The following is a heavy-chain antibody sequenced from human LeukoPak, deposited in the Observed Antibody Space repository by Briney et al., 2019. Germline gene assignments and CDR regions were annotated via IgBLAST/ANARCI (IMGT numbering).Heavy chain of an antibody. Sequence: PGGSLRLSCAASGFTFSSYAMSWVRQAPGKGLEWVANIKKDGSEKYYVDSVKGRFTISRDNAKNSMYLQMNSLRAEDTAVYYCARGLYSSTTYYFDYWGQGTLVTVSS. CDR3: ARGLYSSTTYYFDY. CDR1: GFTFSSYA. D-gene: IGHD6-13*01. J-gene: IGHJ4*02. V-gene: IGHV3-7*03. CDR2: IKKDGSEK.